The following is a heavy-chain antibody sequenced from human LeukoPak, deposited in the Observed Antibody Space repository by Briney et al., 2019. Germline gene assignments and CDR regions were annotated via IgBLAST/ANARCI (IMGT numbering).Heavy chain of an antibody. V-gene: IGHV4-59*01. CDR3: ARAPVDSRGYYHWFES. J-gene: IGHJ5*01. D-gene: IGHD3-22*01. CDR1: GGSISNYY. CDR2: ISYSGST. Sequence: PSETLSLTCTVSGGSISNYYWNWIRLPPGKGLEWIGFISYSGSTNYNPSLKSRVTISLDTSKKQFSLKLTSVTAADTAVYYCARAPVDSRGYYHWFESWGQGTLVTVSS.